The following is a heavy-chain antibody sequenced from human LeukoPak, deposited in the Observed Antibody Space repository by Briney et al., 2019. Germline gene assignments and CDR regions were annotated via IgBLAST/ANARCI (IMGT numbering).Heavy chain of an antibody. J-gene: IGHJ4*02. D-gene: IGHD6-6*01. V-gene: IGHV3-30*02. Sequence: LSGGSLRLSWAAAGFTFSSYGMHSVRQAPGKGLGWVAFIRYDGSNKYYADSVKGRFTISRDNPKNTLYLQMNSLRAEDTAVYYCAKTPMYSSSSDYWGQGTLVTVSS. CDR3: AKTPMYSSSSDY. CDR1: GFTFSSYG. CDR2: IRYDGSNK.